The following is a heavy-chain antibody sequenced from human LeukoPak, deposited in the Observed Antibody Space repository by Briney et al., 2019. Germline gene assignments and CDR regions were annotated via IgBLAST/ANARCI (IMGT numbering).Heavy chain of an antibody. CDR1: GGSISSYY. V-gene: IGHV4-34*01. Sequence: PSETLSLTCTVSGGSISSYYWSWIRQPPGKGLEWIGEINHSGSTNYNPSLKSRVTISVDTSKNQFSLKLSSVTAADTAVYYCARIRRFGYQLLYFDYWGQGTLVTVSS. CDR2: INHSGST. CDR3: ARIRRFGYQLLYFDY. J-gene: IGHJ4*02. D-gene: IGHD2-2*01.